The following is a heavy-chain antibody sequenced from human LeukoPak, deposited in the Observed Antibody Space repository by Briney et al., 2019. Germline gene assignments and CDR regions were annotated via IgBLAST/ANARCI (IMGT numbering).Heavy chain of an antibody. CDR2: INHSGST. D-gene: IGHD3-22*01. CDR1: GGSFSGYY. Sequence: SETLSLTCAVYGGSFSGYYWSWIRQPPGKGLEWIGEINHSGSTNYNPSLKSRVTISVDTSKNQFSLKLSSVTAADTAVYYCARAYDSSGRANDAFDIWGQGTMVTVSS. J-gene: IGHJ3*02. CDR3: ARAYDSSGRANDAFDI. V-gene: IGHV4-34*01.